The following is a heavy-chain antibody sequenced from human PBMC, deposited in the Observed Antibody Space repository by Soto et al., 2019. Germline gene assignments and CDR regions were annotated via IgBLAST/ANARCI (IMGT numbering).Heavy chain of an antibody. V-gene: IGHV1-69*02. CDR3: ALGSWSGETFEI. CDR2: IIPMLAIT. Sequence: QVQLVQSGAEVKKPGSSVKVSCKASGGTFNVYTIIWVRQAPGQGLEWMGRIIPMLAITNYAQRFQGRVTLTADTSTTTAYMELSSLTSEDTAVYYWALGSWSGETFEIWGQGTLVTVSS. J-gene: IGHJ3*02. CDR1: GGTFNVYT. D-gene: IGHD6-13*01.